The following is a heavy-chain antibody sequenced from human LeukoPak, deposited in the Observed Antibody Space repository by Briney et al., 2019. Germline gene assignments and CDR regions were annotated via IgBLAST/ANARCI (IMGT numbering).Heavy chain of an antibody. CDR1: GGSISSSSYY. CDR3: ARRAVAGSGVYYYYYMDV. CDR2: IYCSGST. D-gene: IGHD6-19*01. Sequence: PSETLSLTCTVSGGSISSSSYYWGWIRQPPGKGLEWIGSIYCSGSTYYNPSLKSRVTISVDTSKNQFSLKLSSVTAADTAVYYCARRAVAGSGVYYYYYMDVWGKGTTVTVSS. J-gene: IGHJ6*03. V-gene: IGHV4-39*01.